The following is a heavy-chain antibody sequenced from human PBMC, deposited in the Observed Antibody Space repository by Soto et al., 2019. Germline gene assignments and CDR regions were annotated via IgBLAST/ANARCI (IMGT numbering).Heavy chain of an antibody. CDR1: GGSLSSYY. Sequence: SETLSLTCTVSGGSLSSYYWTWIRQSPGKGLEWIGYVYFSGNTNYNPSLKCRVTISIDTSNNQFSLRLASVTETDTSFYYCGSVRPSGYVLSWGPGTLVTVSS. CDR2: VYFSGNT. V-gene: IGHV4-59*08. D-gene: IGHD6-25*01. J-gene: IGHJ5*02. CDR3: GSVRPSGYVLS.